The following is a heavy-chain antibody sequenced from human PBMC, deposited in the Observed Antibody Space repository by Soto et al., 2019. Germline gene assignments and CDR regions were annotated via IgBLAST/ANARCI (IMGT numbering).Heavy chain of an antibody. CDR1: GVSVGNNY. J-gene: IGHJ4*02. Sequence: GGSLRLSCAASGVSVGNNYMSWVRQAPGKGLEWVSVIYSGGEINYADSVKGRFTVSRDNSKNTLYLQMNILRAEDTAVYYCARNVPVTTLGYWGQGTLVTVSS. CDR2: IYSGGEI. D-gene: IGHD4-17*01. V-gene: IGHV3-66*01. CDR3: ARNVPVTTLGY.